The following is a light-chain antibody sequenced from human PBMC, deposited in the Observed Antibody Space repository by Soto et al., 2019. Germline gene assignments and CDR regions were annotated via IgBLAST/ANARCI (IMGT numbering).Light chain of an antibody. J-gene: IGKJ2*01. Sequence: EIVLTQSPATLSLSPGERATLSCRASQSVSSYLDWYQQKPGQAPRLLIYDASNRATGIPARFSGSGSGTDFTLNISSLEPEDFAVYYCQQRSNLPPYTFGQGTNLEI. CDR2: DAS. CDR3: QQRSNLPPYT. CDR1: QSVSSY. V-gene: IGKV3-11*01.